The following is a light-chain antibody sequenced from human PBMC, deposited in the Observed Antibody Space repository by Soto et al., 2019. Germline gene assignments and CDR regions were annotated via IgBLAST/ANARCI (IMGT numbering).Light chain of an antibody. CDR2: GAS. CDR1: QGIDSN. Sequence: IQLTQSPSSLSASGGDRVTITCRASQGIDSNLAWYLQKPGEAPKLLVYGASTLQGGVPSRFSGSGSGTLFTLTITSLQPEDFGTYFCRQSNSYPLTFGGGTKV. V-gene: IGKV1-9*01. CDR3: RQSNSYPLT. J-gene: IGKJ4*01.